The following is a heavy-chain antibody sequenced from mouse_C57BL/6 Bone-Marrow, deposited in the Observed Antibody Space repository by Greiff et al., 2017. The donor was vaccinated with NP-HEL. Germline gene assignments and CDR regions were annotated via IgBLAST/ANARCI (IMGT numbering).Heavy chain of an antibody. D-gene: IGHD2-2*01. V-gene: IGHV14-2*01. CDR1: GFNIKDYY. CDR2: IDPEDGET. J-gene: IGHJ3*01. Sequence: EVQLVESGAELVKPGASVKLSCTASGFNIKDYYMHWVKQRTEQGLEWIGRIDPEDGETKYAPKFQGKATITADTSSNTAYLQLSSLTSEDTAVYYCARSSFYGYDVDWFAYWGQGTLVTVSA. CDR3: ARSSFYGYDVDWFAY.